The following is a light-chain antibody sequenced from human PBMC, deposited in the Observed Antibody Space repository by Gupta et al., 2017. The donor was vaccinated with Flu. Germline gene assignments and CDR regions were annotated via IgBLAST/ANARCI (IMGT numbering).Light chain of an antibody. V-gene: IGLV1-51*02. J-gene: IGLJ2*01. Sequence: SSSNICNKYVSWYQQLPGTAPKLLIYEDEKRPSGIPERFSGSKSGTSATLDITGLQTGDEADYYCVTWDTSLSALVFGGGTKLTVL. CDR2: EDE. CDR3: VTWDTSLSALV. CDR1: SSNICNKY.